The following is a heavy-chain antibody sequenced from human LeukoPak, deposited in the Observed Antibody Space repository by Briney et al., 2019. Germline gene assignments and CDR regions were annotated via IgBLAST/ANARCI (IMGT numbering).Heavy chain of an antibody. CDR1: GGSISSYY. Sequence: PSETLSLTCTVSGGSISSYYWSWIRQPPGKGLEWIGYVFHSGGSNYNPSLQSRVTMSADASKNQFSLKLSSVTAADTAVYYCVRTLGGYTHGPFDYWGQGTLVTFSS. V-gene: IGHV4-59*01. CDR3: VRTLGGYTHGPFDY. D-gene: IGHD5-18*01. J-gene: IGHJ4*02. CDR2: VFHSGGS.